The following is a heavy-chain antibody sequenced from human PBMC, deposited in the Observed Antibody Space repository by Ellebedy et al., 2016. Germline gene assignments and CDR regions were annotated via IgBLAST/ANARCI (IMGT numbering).Heavy chain of an antibody. CDR3: ARDRGVLWFDP. J-gene: IGHJ5*02. CDR1: GFTFSSYW. V-gene: IGHV3-7*01. D-gene: IGHD3-10*01. Sequence: GGSLRLSCAASGFTFSSYWMSWVRQALGKGLEWVANIKQDGSEKYYVDSVKGRFTISRDNAKNSLYLQMNSLRAEDTAVYYCARDRGVLWFDPWGQGTLVTVSS. CDR2: IKQDGSEK.